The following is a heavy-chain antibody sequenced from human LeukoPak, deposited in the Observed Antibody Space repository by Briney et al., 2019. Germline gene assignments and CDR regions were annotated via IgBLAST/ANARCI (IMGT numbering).Heavy chain of an antibody. J-gene: IGHJ4*02. V-gene: IGHV3-7*01. D-gene: IGHD3-10*01. CDR2: IKQDGSEK. Sequence: GGSLRLSCAASGFTFSSYWMSWVRQAPGKGLEWVANIKQDGSEKYYVDSVKGRFTISRDNAKNSLYLQMNSLRAEDTAVYYCARDPIYGSGSYGDYFDYWGQGTLVTVSS. CDR3: ARDPIYGSGSYGDYFDY. CDR1: GFTFSSYW.